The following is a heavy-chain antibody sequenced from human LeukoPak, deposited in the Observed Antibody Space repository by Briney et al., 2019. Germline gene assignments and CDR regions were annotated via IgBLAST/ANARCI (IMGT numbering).Heavy chain of an antibody. Sequence: PGGSLRLSCAASGFTFRSYNMNWVRQAPGKGLEWVSYITGGSTTIYYADSVKGRFTISRDNAKNSLYLQMNSLRAEDTAVYYCARDPGRKYFDYWGQGTLVTVSS. CDR1: GFTFRSYN. CDR3: ARDPGRKYFDY. J-gene: IGHJ4*02. D-gene: IGHD3-10*01. CDR2: ITGGSTTI. V-gene: IGHV3-48*01.